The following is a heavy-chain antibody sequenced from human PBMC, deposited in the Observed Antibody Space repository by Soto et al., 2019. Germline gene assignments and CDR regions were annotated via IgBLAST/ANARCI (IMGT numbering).Heavy chain of an antibody. V-gene: IGHV2-5*02. CDR3: VHRAGIDGNWNGGYLDY. CDR1: GFSLSARPVA. J-gene: IGHJ4*02. CDR2: IYWDDDK. Sequence: QITLRESGPTRVKPTQTLTLTCTFSGFSLSARPVAVGWIRQPPGKALERLALIYWDDDKRYSPSLMSRLTITKDTSKNQVVLTMTNMDPLDPAIYYCVHRAGIDGNWNGGYLDYLGQGALVTISS. D-gene: IGHD1-1*01.